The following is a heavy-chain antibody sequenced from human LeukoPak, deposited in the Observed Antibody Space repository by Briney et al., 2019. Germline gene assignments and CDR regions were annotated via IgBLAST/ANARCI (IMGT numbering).Heavy chain of an antibody. J-gene: IGHJ6*03. Sequence: GGSLRLSCAASGFTFGSSGMGWVRQPPGGGLGWGSAISGGGGSTYYADSVEGRFTISRDNSKNTLYLKMNSLRAEDTAVYYRARESRGYDILTGKYHRGYYSYYMDVWGKGTTVTVSS. CDR3: ARESRGYDILTGKYHRGYYSYYMDV. V-gene: IGHV3-23*01. D-gene: IGHD3-9*01. CDR1: GFTFGSSG. CDR2: ISGGGGST.